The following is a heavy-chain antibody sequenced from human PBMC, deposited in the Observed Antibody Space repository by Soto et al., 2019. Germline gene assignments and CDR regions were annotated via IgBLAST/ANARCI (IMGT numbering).Heavy chain of an antibody. CDR2: IKQDGSEK. CDR1: GFTFSSYW. CDR3: ARDLYYDCAWGSYRGESDFDF. J-gene: IGHJ4*02. Sequence: GGSLRLSCAASGFTFSSYWMSWVRQAPGKGLEWVANIKQDGSEKYYVDSVKGRFTISRDNAKNSLYLQMNSLRAEDTAVYYCARDLYYDCAWGSYRGESDFDFWGQGTLVTVSS. V-gene: IGHV3-7*01. D-gene: IGHD3-16*02.